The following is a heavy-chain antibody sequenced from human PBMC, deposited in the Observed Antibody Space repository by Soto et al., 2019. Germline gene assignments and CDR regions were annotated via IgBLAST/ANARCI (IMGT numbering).Heavy chain of an antibody. Sequence: SETLSLTCAVYGGSFSGYYWSWIRQPPGKGLEWIGEINHSGSTNYNPSLKSRVTISVDTSKNQFSLKLSSVTAADTAVYYCARYDVSLVPGYWFDTWGQGTLVTVS. D-gene: IGHD6-6*01. V-gene: IGHV4-34*01. CDR3: ARYDVSLVPGYWFDT. CDR1: GGSFSGYY. J-gene: IGHJ5*02. CDR2: INHSGST.